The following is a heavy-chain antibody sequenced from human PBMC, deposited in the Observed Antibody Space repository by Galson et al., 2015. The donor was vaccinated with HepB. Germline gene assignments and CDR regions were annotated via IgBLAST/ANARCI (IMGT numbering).Heavy chain of an antibody. CDR3: ASASGRAGYCSSTSCRDY. V-gene: IGHV1-3*01. J-gene: IGHJ4*02. CDR2: INAGNGNT. CDR1: GSIFTTYN. D-gene: IGHD2-2*01. Sequence: LVKVSSTSSGSIFTTYNMHWGRQARGQRLEWMGWINAGNGNTKYSQKFQGRVTITRNTSSSTAYKELSSLRSEDTAVYYCASASGRAGYCSSTSCRDYWGQGTLVTVSS.